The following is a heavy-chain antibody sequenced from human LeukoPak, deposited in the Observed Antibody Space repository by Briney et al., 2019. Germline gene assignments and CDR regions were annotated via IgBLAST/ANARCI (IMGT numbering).Heavy chain of an antibody. Sequence: GSLRLSCAASGFTVSSNYMSWIRQPPGKGLEWIGEINHSGSTNYNPSLKSRVTISVDTSKNQFSLKLSSVTAADTAVYYCARDSGTTGEVKFDPWGQGTLVTVSS. J-gene: IGHJ5*02. V-gene: IGHV4-34*01. CDR1: GFTVSSNY. D-gene: IGHD3-10*01. CDR2: INHSGST. CDR3: ARDSGTTGEVKFDP.